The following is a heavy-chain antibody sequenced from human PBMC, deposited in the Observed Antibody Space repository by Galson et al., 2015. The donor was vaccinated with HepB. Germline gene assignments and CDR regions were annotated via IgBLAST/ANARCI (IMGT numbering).Heavy chain of an antibody. CDR2: ISNSGTSI. J-gene: IGHJ4*02. V-gene: IGHV3-11*01. D-gene: IGHD3-3*01. Sequence: SLRLSCAASGFTFSDYYMIWVRQAPGKGLEWVSSISNSGTSIYYADSVKGRFTISRDNAKNSVYLQMNSLRAEDTAVYYCARERIGKTIFGDVGYWGQGTLVTVSS. CDR3: ARERIGKTIFGDVGY. CDR1: GFTFSDYY.